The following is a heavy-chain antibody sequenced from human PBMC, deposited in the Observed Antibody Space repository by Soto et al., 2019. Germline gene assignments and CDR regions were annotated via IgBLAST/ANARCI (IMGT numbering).Heavy chain of an antibody. CDR1: GGSISSYY. V-gene: IGHV4-59*08. J-gene: IGHJ5*02. D-gene: IGHD6-13*01. Sequence: SETLSLTCTVSGGSISSYYWSWIRQPPGKGLEWIGYIYYSGSTNYNPSLKSRVTISVDTSKNQFSLKLSSVTAADTAVYYCARVAAAGNWFDPWGQGTLVTVSS. CDR2: IYYSGST. CDR3: ARVAAAGNWFDP.